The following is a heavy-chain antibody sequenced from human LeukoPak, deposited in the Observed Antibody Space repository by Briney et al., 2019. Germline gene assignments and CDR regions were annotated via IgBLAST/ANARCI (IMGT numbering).Heavy chain of an antibody. CDR1: GFTFSSFT. J-gene: IGHJ6*03. D-gene: IGHD3-10*01. CDR3: AKAANYYGSGSYLYYMDV. V-gene: IGHV3-23*01. CDR2: ISGSGGST. Sequence: PGGSLRLSCVPSGFTFSSFTMTWVRQAPGKGLEWVSSISGSGGSTYYADSVKGRFTISRDNSKNTLYLQMNSLRAEDTAVYYCAKAANYYGSGSYLYYMDVWGKGTTVTVSS.